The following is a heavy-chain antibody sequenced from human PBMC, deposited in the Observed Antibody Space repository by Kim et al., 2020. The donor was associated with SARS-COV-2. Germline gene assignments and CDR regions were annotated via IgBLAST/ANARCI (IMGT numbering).Heavy chain of an antibody. Sequence: ASVKVSCKASGYTFTSYAMHWVRQAPGQRLEWMGWINAGNGNTKYSQKFQGRVTITRDTSASTAYMELSSLRSEDTAVYYCARDPNDYGDSRKAFDIWGQGTMVTVSS. J-gene: IGHJ3*02. D-gene: IGHD4-17*01. CDR2: INAGNGNT. CDR3: ARDPNDYGDSRKAFDI. CDR1: GYTFTSYA. V-gene: IGHV1-3*01.